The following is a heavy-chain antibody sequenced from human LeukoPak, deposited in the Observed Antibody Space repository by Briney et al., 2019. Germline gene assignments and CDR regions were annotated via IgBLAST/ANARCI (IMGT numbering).Heavy chain of an antibody. V-gene: IGHV3-23*01. J-gene: IGHJ4*02. Sequence: PGGSLRLSCAASGFTFTSYSMNWVRQAPGKGLEWVSTISGGGGSTYYADSVKGRFTISRDNSKNTLYLQVNSLRAEDTAVYYCAKVGVATIVGVIGYWGQGALVTVSS. CDR2: ISGGGGST. CDR3: AKVGVATIVGVIGY. D-gene: IGHD5-24*01. CDR1: GFTFTSYS.